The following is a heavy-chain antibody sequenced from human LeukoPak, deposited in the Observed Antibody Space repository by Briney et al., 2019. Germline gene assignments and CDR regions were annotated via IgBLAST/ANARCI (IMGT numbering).Heavy chain of an antibody. J-gene: IGHJ4*02. V-gene: IGHV3-15*07. Sequence: PGGSLRLSCAASGFTFGSYWMQWVRQTPGKGLEWVGLIKSKVDGGTTDYAAPVKGRFTISRDDSKNTLYLQMSSLKIEDTAIYYCTKDPPLTGGVYSAHWGPGTLVTVSS. CDR1: GFTFGSYW. CDR3: TKDPPLTGGVYSAH. D-gene: IGHD7-27*01. CDR2: IKSKVDGGTT.